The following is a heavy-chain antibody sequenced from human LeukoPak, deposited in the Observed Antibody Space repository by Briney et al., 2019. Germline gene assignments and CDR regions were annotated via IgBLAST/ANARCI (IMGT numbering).Heavy chain of an antibody. CDR1: GGSISSYY. Sequence: SETLSLTCTIPGGSISSYYWRWTRQPPGKALEWIGYIYYSGSTNYNPSLKSRVTISVDTSKNQFSLKLSSVTAADTAVYYCARGWALRYFDWFSLHYAFDIWGQGTMVTVSS. CDR3: ARGWALRYFDWFSLHYAFDI. J-gene: IGHJ3*02. V-gene: IGHV4-59*01. D-gene: IGHD3-9*01. CDR2: IYYSGST.